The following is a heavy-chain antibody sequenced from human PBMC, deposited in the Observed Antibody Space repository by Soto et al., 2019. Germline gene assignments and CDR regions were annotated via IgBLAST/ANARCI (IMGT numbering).Heavy chain of an antibody. CDR2: IYSGGST. D-gene: IGHD3-22*01. Sequence: EVQLVETGGGLIQPGGSLRLSCAASGFTVSSNYMSWVRQAPGKGLEWVSVIYSGGSTYYADSVKGRFTISRDNSKNTLYLQMNSLRAEDTAVYYCARLRYYYDSSGYYYEDYWGQGTLVTVSS. CDR3: ARLRYYYDSSGYYYEDY. J-gene: IGHJ4*02. CDR1: GFTVSSNY. V-gene: IGHV3-53*02.